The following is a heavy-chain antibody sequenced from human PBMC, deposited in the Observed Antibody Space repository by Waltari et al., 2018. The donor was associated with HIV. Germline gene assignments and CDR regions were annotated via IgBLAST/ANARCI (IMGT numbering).Heavy chain of an antibody. J-gene: IGHJ4*02. CDR2: IYYSGST. CDR3: ARGTVVTTGPFGY. D-gene: IGHD2-15*01. Sequence: QVQLQESGPGLVKPSETLSLTCTVSGGSISRYHWSWIRQPPGKGLEWIGYIYYSGSTNYNPSLKSRVTISVDTSKNQFSLKLSSVTAADTAVYYCARGTVVTTGPFGYWGQGTLVTVSS. V-gene: IGHV4-59*01. CDR1: GGSISRYH.